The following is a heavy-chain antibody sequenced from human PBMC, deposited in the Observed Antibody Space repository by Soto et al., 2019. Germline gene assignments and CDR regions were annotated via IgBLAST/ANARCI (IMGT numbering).Heavy chain of an antibody. Sequence: EVQLVESGGGLVQPGGSLRLSCAASGFTFSSYDMHWVRQATGKGLEWVSAIGTAGDTYYPGSVKGRFTISRENAKNSLYLQMNSLRARDTAVYYCARAPLYSSGWYGGYFALWGRGTLVTVSS. CDR2: IGTAGDT. CDR1: GFTFSSYD. J-gene: IGHJ2*01. V-gene: IGHV3-13*01. D-gene: IGHD6-19*01. CDR3: ARAPLYSSGWYGGYFAL.